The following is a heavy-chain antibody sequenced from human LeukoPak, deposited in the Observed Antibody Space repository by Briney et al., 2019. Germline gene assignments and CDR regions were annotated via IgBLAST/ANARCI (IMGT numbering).Heavy chain of an antibody. D-gene: IGHD3-22*01. Sequence: GGSLRLSCVGSGFNFRTYNLNWVRQAPGKGLEWVSDISGSSSYTDYADSVKGRFTISKDNANSSVFLQMDSLRAEDTAVYYCARGHNSGYYLKYWGQGTLITVSS. V-gene: IGHV3-21*05. CDR1: GFNFRTYN. J-gene: IGHJ4*02. CDR2: ISGSSSYT. CDR3: ARGHNSGYYLKY.